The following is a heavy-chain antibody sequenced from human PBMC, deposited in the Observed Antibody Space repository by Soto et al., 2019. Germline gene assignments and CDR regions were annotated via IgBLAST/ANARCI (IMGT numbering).Heavy chain of an antibody. CDR3: ASSDYGSGSYIDY. Sequence: PGGSLRLSCAASEFTFSSYSMNWVRQAPGQGLEWVSSISSSSTYIDYADSVKGRFTISRDNAKNSLYLQMNSLRAEDTAVYYCASSDYGSGSYIDYWGHGTLVTVSS. CDR2: ISSSSTYI. CDR1: EFTFSSYS. V-gene: IGHV3-21*01. J-gene: IGHJ4*01. D-gene: IGHD3-10*01.